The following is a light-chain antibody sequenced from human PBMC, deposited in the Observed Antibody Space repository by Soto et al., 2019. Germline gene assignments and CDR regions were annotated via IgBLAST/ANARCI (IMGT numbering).Light chain of an antibody. Sequence: EIVMTQSPATLSVYPGERSTLSCRASQRVSSHLAWYPQKPGLAPRLLIYGASTRVTGIPARLRGSGSGTEFIMTISSLVSEDFAVYFCRQYKNWTITFVQGTRLEIK. CDR1: QRVSSH. CDR2: GAS. J-gene: IGKJ5*01. V-gene: IGKV3-15*01. CDR3: RQYKNWTIT.